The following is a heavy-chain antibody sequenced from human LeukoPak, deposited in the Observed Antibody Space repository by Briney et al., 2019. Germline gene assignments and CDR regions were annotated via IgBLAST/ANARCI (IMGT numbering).Heavy chain of an antibody. J-gene: IGHJ5*02. CDR2: ISGSGTST. D-gene: IGHD6-19*01. CDR1: GFTFSSYA. V-gene: IGHV3-23*01. CDR3: AKARYNSGWYGLDP. Sequence: GGSLRLSCAASGFTFSSYAMSWVRQAPGKGLEWVSGISGSGTSTYYADSAKGRFTNSRDNSKNTLYLQMDSLRAEDTAVYYCAKARYNSGWYGLDPWGQGTLVTVSS.